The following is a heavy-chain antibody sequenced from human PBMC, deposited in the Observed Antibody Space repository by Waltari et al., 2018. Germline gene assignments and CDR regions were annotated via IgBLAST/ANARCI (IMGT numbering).Heavy chain of an antibody. CDR2: INQDGSEK. D-gene: IGHD1-1*01. CDR3: ARTGNLDY. Sequence: DVQLVDSGGGLVQPGGSLRLSCVGSGFTFNKYWMSWVRQAPGKRLEWVATINQDGSEKYYVDSVKGRFTFSRDNAKNSLSLQMNSLRAEDTAMYYCARTGNLDYWGQGSLVTVSS. J-gene: IGHJ4*02. V-gene: IGHV3-7*03. CDR1: GFTFNKYW.